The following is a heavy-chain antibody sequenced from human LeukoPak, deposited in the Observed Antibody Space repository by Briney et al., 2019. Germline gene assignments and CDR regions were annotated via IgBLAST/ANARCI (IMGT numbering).Heavy chain of an antibody. Sequence: ESGPTLVNPTQTLTLTCTFSGFSLSTSGMRVSWIRQPPGKALEWLARIDWDDDKLYSTSLKTRLTISKDTSKNQVVLTMTNMDPVDTATYYCARMSRGVAAAGYYFDYWGQGTLVTVSS. CDR1: GFSLSTSGMR. J-gene: IGHJ4*02. D-gene: IGHD6-13*01. CDR3: ARMSRGVAAAGYYFDY. CDR2: IDWDDDK. V-gene: IGHV2-70*04.